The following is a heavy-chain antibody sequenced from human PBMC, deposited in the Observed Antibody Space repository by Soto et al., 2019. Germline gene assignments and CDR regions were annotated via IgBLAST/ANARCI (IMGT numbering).Heavy chain of an antibody. CDR2: IYYSGST. D-gene: IGHD2-15*01. CDR3: ARALAATKRYRYFDL. J-gene: IGHJ2*01. Sequence: SSETLSLTCTVSGGSISSSSYYWGWIRQPPGKGLEWIGYIYYSGSTNYNPSLKSRVTISVDTSKNQFSLKLSSVTAADTAVYYCARALAATKRYRYFDLWGRGTLVTVSS. CDR1: GGSISSSSYY. V-gene: IGHV4-61*05.